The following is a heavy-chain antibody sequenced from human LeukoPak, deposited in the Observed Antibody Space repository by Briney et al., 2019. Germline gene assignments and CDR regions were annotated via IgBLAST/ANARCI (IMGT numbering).Heavy chain of an antibody. J-gene: IGHJ6*03. CDR1: GFTFSTYA. Sequence: GGSLRLSCAASGFTFSTYAIHWVRQAPGKGLEWVAVISFDGVNTFYADSVEGRFTISRDNSNNTVYLQMNNLRPEDTAVFYCARGQGYESYYYMDVWGKGTTVSVSS. D-gene: IGHD2-2*01. V-gene: IGHV3-30*04. CDR3: ARGQGYESYYYMDV. CDR2: ISFDGVNT.